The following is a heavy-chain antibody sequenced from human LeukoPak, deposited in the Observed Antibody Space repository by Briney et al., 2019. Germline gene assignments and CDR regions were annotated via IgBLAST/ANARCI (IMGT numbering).Heavy chain of an antibody. CDR1: GGSISSYY. Sequence: SETLSLTCTVSGGSISSYYWSWIRQPPGKRLEWIGYIYTSGSTNYNPSLKSRVTISVDTSKNQFSLKLSSVTAADTAVYYCARYRIAAAGTHYFDYWGQGTLVTVSS. CDR3: ARYRIAAAGTHYFDY. D-gene: IGHD6-13*01. J-gene: IGHJ4*02. V-gene: IGHV4-4*09. CDR2: IYTSGST.